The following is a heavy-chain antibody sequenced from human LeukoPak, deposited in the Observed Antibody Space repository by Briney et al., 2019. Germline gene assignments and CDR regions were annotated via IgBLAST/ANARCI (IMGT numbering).Heavy chain of an antibody. CDR1: GFTFSSYA. D-gene: IGHD3-10*01. V-gene: IGHV3-30-3*01. J-gene: IGHJ6*02. CDR3: AVGPRVRDPQYYYGMDV. Sequence: GGSLRLSCAASGFTFSSYAMHWVRQAPGKGLEWVAVTSYDGSNKYYADSVKGRFTISRDNSKNTLYLQMNSLRANDMAVYYCAVGPRVRDPQYYYGMDVWGQGTTVTVSS. CDR2: TSYDGSNK.